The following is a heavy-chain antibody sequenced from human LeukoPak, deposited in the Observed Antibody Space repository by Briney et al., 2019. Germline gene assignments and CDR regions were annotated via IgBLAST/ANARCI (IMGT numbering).Heavy chain of an antibody. D-gene: IGHD3-22*01. J-gene: IGHJ4*02. Sequence: SETLSLTCTVSGGSISSYYWSWIWQPAGKGLEWIGRIYTSGSTNYNPSLKSRVTMSVDTSKNQFSLKLSSVTAADTAVYYCARGGHYYDSSGYYTRLDYWGQGTLVTVSS. CDR2: IYTSGST. CDR1: GGSISSYY. V-gene: IGHV4-4*07. CDR3: ARGGHYYDSSGYYTRLDY.